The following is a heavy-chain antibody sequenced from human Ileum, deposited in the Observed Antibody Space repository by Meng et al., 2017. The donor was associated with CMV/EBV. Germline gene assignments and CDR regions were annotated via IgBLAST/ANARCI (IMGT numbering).Heavy chain of an antibody. CDR2: ITSTSSVI. V-gene: IGHV3-21*01. J-gene: IGHJ4*02. CDR3: ARDNDFTNYY. Sequence: LAFAASGFTFSGYSMHWVRQAPGKGLEWVSSITSTSSVIYYADSVQGRFTNSRDNAKNSLYLQMNSLRAEDTAMYYCARDNDFTNYYWGQGTLVTVSS. CDR1: GFTFSGYS. D-gene: IGHD4-11*01.